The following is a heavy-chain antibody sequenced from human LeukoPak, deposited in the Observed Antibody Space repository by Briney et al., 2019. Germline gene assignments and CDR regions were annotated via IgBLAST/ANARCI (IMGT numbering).Heavy chain of an antibody. D-gene: IGHD3-22*01. Sequence: PSETLTLTCAVYGGSFSGYYWSWLRQPPGKGLEWIGEINHSGSTNYNPSLKSRVTISVDTSKNQFSLKLSSVTAADTAVYYCARGDYDSSGLTNAFDIWGQGTMVTVSS. V-gene: IGHV4-34*01. J-gene: IGHJ3*02. CDR1: GGSFSGYY. CDR2: INHSGST. CDR3: ARGDYDSSGLTNAFDI.